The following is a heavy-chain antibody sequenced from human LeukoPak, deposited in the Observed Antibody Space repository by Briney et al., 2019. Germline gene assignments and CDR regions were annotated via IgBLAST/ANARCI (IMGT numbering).Heavy chain of an antibody. V-gene: IGHV3-7*01. D-gene: IGHD3-10*01. Sequence: GGSLRLSSAGSAFTFSSYWMSWVRQAPGKGPEWVANIKDDGSEKYYLDSVKGRFTISRDNAKNSLYLQMNSLRAEDTAVYSCARIKEYGFDIWGQGTMVTVSS. CDR3: ARIKEYGFDI. CDR2: IKDDGSEK. J-gene: IGHJ3*02. CDR1: AFTFSSYW.